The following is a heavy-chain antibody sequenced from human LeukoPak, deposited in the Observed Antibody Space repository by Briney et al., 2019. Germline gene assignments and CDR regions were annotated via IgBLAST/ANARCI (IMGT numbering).Heavy chain of an antibody. CDR1: GFTFSSYA. V-gene: IGHV3-23*01. CDR2: ISGSGGST. CDR3: ARDHGSSSWFYY. D-gene: IGHD6-13*01. Sequence: GGSLRLSCAASGFTFSSYAMSWVRQAPGKGLEWVSAISGSGGSTYYADSVKGRFTISRDNSKNTLYLQMNSLRAEDTAVYYCARDHGSSSWFYYWGQGTLVTVSS. J-gene: IGHJ4*02.